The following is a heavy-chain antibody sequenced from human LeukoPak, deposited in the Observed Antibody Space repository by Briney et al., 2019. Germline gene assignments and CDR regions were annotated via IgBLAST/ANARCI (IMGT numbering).Heavy chain of an antibody. Sequence: GGSLRLSCAASGFTFSSYSTNWVRQAPGKGLEWVSSISSSSSYIYYADSVKGRFTISRDNAKNSLYLQMNSLRAEDTAVYYCARDNPKTTVTTVADAFDIWGQGTMVTVSS. CDR1: GFTFSSYS. CDR3: ARDNPKTTVTTVADAFDI. D-gene: IGHD4-17*01. CDR2: ISSSSSYI. J-gene: IGHJ3*02. V-gene: IGHV3-21*01.